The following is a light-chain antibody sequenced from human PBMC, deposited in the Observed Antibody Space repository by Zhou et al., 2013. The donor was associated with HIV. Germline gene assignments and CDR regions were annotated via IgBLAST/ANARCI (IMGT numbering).Light chain of an antibody. CDR3: GTWDTTLNSGV. Sequence: QSVLTQPPSVSAAPGQKVTISCSGSNSNVGNNYVSWYQQFPRGAPKLLIYEDNKRPSGIPDRFSGSNSGTSATLGITGLQTGDEADYYCGTWDTTLNSGVFGGGTKLTVL. CDR1: NSNVGNNY. CDR2: EDN. V-gene: IGLV1-51*02. J-gene: IGLJ2*01.